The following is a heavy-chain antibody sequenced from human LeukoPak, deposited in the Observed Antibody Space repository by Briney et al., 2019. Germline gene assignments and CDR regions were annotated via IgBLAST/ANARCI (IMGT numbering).Heavy chain of an antibody. V-gene: IGHV3-53*01. CDR3: ARLKGVRGARTLYYYYMDV. J-gene: IGHJ6*03. CDR1: GFTVSSNY. CDR2: IYSGGST. Sequence: GGSLRLSCAASGFTVSSNYMSWVRQAPGKGLEWVSVIYSGGSTYYADSVKGRFTISRDNSKNTLYLQMNSLRAEDTAVYYCARLKGVRGARTLYYYYMDVWGKGTTVTVSS. D-gene: IGHD3-10*01.